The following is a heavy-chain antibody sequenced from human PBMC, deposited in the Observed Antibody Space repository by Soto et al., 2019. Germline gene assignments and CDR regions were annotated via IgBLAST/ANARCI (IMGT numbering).Heavy chain of an antibody. D-gene: IGHD5-12*01. V-gene: IGHV3-33*01. CDR1: GFTFSSYG. CDR3: ARDSGGWLRLYSFDY. J-gene: IGHJ4*02. Sequence: QVQLVESGGGVVQPGRSLRLSCAASGFTFSSYGMHWVRQAPGKGLEWVAVIWYDGSNKYYADSVKGRFTISRDNSKNTLYLQMNSLRAEDTAVYYCARDSGGWLRLYSFDYWGQGTLVTVSS. CDR2: IWYDGSNK.